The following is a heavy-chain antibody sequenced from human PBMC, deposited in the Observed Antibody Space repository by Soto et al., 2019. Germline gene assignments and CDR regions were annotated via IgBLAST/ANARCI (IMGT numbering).Heavy chain of an antibody. Sequence: QVQLQESGPGLVKPSQTLSFTCTVSGGSISSGGYYWSWIRQHPGKGLEWIGYIYYSGSTYYNPSLKSRVTISVDTSKNQFSLKLSSVTAADTAVYYCARGLGSYAGYFQHWGQGTLVTVSS. CDR2: IYYSGST. CDR3: ARGLGSYAGYFQH. CDR1: GGSISSGGYY. D-gene: IGHD4-17*01. J-gene: IGHJ1*01. V-gene: IGHV4-31*03.